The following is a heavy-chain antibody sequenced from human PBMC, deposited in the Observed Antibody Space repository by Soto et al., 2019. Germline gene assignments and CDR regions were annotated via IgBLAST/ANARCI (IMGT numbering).Heavy chain of an antibody. Sequence: PSETLSLTCTVSGGSVSSANYYWGWIRQPPGKGLEWIGSIYYSGNTNYNPSLNSRVTISVDTSKNQFSLRLSSVTAADTAVYYCARVSGSYYHVYYFDDWGQGSLVIVSS. D-gene: IGHD1-26*01. CDR3: ARVSGSYYHVYYFDD. CDR1: GGSVSSANYY. V-gene: IGHV4-61*01. J-gene: IGHJ4*02. CDR2: IYYSGNT.